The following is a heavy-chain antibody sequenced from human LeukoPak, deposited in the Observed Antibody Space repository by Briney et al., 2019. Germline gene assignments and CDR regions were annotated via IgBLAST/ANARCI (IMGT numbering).Heavy chain of an antibody. CDR3: ARDPPTALTYYYDSSGYHGGYFDY. Sequence: ASVKVSCKASGYTFTGYYMHWVRQAPGRGLEWMGWINPNSGGTNYAQKFQGRVTMTRDTSISTAYMELSRLRSDDTAVYYCARDPPTALTYYYDSSGYHGGYFDYWGQGTLVTVSS. CDR1: GYTFTGYY. V-gene: IGHV1-2*02. CDR2: INPNSGGT. J-gene: IGHJ4*02. D-gene: IGHD3-22*01.